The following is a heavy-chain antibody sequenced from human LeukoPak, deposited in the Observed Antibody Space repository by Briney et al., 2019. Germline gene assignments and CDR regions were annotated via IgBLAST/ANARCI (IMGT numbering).Heavy chain of an antibody. CDR3: GREGIYSSSVYYDC. CDR2: IYGSGST. J-gene: IGHJ4*02. V-gene: IGHV4-4*07. CDR1: GDSISSYF. Sequence: SETLSLTCIVSGDSISSYFWSWIRQPAGKGLEWIGRIYGSGSTVYNPSLKSRVTMSVDTSKNQFSLRLSSVTAADTAVYYCGREGIYSSSVYYDCWGRGTVVTVP. D-gene: IGHD3-22*01.